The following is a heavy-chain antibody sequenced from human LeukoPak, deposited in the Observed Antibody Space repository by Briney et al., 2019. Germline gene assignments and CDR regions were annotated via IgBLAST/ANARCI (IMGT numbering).Heavy chain of an antibody. CDR2: INHSGST. CDR3: ASGSVVPLFDY. Sequence: SETLSLTCAVYGGSFSGYYWSWIRQPPGKGLEWIGEINHSGSTNYNPSLKSRVTISVDTSKNQFSLKLSSVTAADTAVYYCASGSVVPLFDYWGQGTLVTVSS. V-gene: IGHV4-34*01. J-gene: IGHJ4*02. D-gene: IGHD3-22*01. CDR1: GGSFSGYY.